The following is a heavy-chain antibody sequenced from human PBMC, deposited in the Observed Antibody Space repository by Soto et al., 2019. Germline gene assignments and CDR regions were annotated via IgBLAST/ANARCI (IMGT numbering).Heavy chain of an antibody. CDR2: IRSKAYGGTT. D-gene: IGHD2-21*01. J-gene: IGHJ4*02. CDR3: TGARGTMIGMRYYFDY. Sequence: GGSLRLSCTASGFTFGDYAMSWVRQAPGKGLEWVGFIRSKAYGGTTEYAASVKGRFTISRDDSKSIAYLHMNSLKTEDTAVYYSTGARGTMIGMRYYFDYWGQGTLVTVSS. CDR1: GFTFGDYA. V-gene: IGHV3-49*04.